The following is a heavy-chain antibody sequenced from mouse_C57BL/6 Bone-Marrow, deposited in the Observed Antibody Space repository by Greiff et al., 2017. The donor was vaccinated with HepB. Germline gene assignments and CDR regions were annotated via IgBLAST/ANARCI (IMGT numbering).Heavy chain of an antibody. J-gene: IGHJ3*01. CDR1: GYTFTDYE. Sequence: VKLVESGAELVRPGASVTLSCKASGYTFTDYEMHWVKQTPVHGLEWIGAIDPETGGTAYNQKFKGKAILTADKSSSTAYMELRSLTSEDSAVYYCTRSGGYDVGFAYWGQGTLVTVSA. CDR3: TRSGGYDVGFAY. V-gene: IGHV1-15*01. D-gene: IGHD2-2*01. CDR2: IDPETGGT.